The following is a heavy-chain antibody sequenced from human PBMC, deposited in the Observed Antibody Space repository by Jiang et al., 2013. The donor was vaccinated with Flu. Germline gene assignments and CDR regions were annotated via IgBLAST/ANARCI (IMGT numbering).Heavy chain of an antibody. D-gene: IGHD3-22*01. V-gene: IGHV2-70*11. Sequence: TCTFSGFSLSSVGVGVAWIRQPPGKALEWLARIDWDDDKYYSTSLKTRLTISKDTSKNQVVLTMTNMDPVDTATYYCARTREDDSSGYLTDYWGQGTLVTVSS. CDR1: GFSLSSVGVG. CDR3: ARTREDDSSGYLTDY. CDR2: IDWDDDK. J-gene: IGHJ4*02.